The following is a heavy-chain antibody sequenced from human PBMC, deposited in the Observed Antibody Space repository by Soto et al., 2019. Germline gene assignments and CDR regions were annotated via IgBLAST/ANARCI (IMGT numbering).Heavy chain of an antibody. CDR3: AREKTIFGPPIDY. J-gene: IGHJ4*02. CDR2: INHSGST. D-gene: IGHD3-3*01. CDR1: GGSFSGYY. V-gene: IGHV4-34*01. Sequence: SETLSLTCAVYGGSFSGYYWSWIRQPPGKGLEWIGEINHSGSTNYNPSLKSRVTISVDTSKNQFSLKLSSVTAADTAVYYCAREKTIFGPPIDYWGQGTLVTVSS.